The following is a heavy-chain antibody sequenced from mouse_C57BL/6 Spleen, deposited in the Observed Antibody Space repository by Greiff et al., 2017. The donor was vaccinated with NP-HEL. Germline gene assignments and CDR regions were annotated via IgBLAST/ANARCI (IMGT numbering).Heavy chain of an antibody. CDR3: ATNYYGSSYGFAY. Sequence: EVKLVESGGGLVKPGGSLKLSCAASGFTFSDYGMHWVRQAPEKGLEWVAYISSGSSTIYYADTVKGRFTISRDNAKNTLFLQMTSLRSEDTAMYYCATNYYGSSYGFAYWGQGTLVTVSA. J-gene: IGHJ3*01. V-gene: IGHV5-17*01. CDR1: GFTFSDYG. CDR2: ISSGSSTI. D-gene: IGHD1-1*01.